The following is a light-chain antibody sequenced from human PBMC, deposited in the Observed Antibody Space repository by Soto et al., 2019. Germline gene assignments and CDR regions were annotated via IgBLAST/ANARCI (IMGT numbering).Light chain of an antibody. J-gene: IGLJ1*01. V-gene: IGLV2-14*01. Sequence: QSALTQPASVSGSPGQSITISCTGTSSDVGGYNYVSWYQQHPGKAPQLMIYEVSNRPSGVSNRFSGSTSGNTASLTISGLQAADEADYYCSSYTSSSTPYVFGPGTKLTVL. CDR2: EVS. CDR3: SSYTSSSTPYV. CDR1: SSDVGGYNY.